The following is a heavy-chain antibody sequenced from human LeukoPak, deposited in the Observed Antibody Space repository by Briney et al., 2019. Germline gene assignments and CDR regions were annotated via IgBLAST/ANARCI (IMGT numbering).Heavy chain of an antibody. J-gene: IGHJ6*03. CDR1: GYTFTGYY. CDR3: ARDGDIVATITLSWYYYMDV. V-gene: IGHV1-2*02. D-gene: IGHD5-12*01. Sequence: GASVKVSCKTSGYTFTGYYMHWVRQAPGQGLEWMGWINPNSGGTNYAQKFQGRVTMTRDTSISTAYMELSRLRSDDTAVYYCARDGDIVATITLSWYYYMDVWGKGTTVTVSS. CDR2: INPNSGGT.